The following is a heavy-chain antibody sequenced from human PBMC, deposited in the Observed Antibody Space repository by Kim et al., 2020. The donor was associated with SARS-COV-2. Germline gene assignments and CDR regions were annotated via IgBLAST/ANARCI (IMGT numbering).Heavy chain of an antibody. CDR3: ARGTLRAPRSASDI. CDR1: EFTLSRYW. V-gene: IGHV3-7*01. CDR2: INEVGSEK. Sequence: GGSLRLSCAASEFTLSRYWMSWVRQTPQKGLEWVANINEVGSEKSYADSVKGRFTISRDNAKNALYLQMNSLTVEDTALYFCARGTLRAPRSASDIWGEGTSVTVSS. J-gene: IGHJ3*02.